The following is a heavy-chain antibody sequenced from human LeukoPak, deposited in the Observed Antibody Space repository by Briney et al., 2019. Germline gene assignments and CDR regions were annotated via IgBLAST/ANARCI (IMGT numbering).Heavy chain of an antibody. D-gene: IGHD3-22*01. CDR2: IYYSGST. V-gene: IGHV4-59*01. J-gene: IGHJ4*02. CDR1: GGSISSYY. CDR3: ARVGSYYDSSGHLDY. Sequence: PSETLSLTCTVSGGSISSYYWSWIRQPPGKGLEWIGYIYYSGSTNYNPSLKSRVTISVDTSKNQFSLKLSSVTAADTAVYYCARVGSYYDSSGHLDYWGQGTLVTVSS.